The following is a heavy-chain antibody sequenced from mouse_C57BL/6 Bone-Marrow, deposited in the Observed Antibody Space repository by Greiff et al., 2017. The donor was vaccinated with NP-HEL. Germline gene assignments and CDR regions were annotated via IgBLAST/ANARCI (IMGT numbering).Heavy chain of an antibody. D-gene: IGHD2-2*01. CDR2: IHPNSGST. V-gene: IGHV1-64*01. CDR3: AGGLRRGFAY. CDR1: GYTFTSYW. J-gene: IGHJ3*01. Sequence: QVQLKQPGAELVKPGASVKLSCKASGYTFTSYWMHWVKQRPGQGLEWIGMIHPNSGSTNYNEKFKSKATLTVDKSSSTAYMQLSSLTSEDSAVYYGAGGLRRGFAYWGQGTLVTVSA.